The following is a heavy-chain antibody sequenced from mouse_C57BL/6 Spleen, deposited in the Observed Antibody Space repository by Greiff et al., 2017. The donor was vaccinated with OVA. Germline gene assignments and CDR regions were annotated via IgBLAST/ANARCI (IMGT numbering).Heavy chain of an antibody. Sequence: VQLQQSGPELVKPGASVKISCKASGYSFADYNMNWVKQSNGKSLEWIGVINPNYGTTSYNQKFKGKATLTVDQSSSTAYMQLNSLTSEDSAVYYCARSTMVTTYYAMDYWGQGTSVTVSS. V-gene: IGHV1-39*01. J-gene: IGHJ4*01. CDR3: ARSTMVTTYYAMDY. CDR1: GYSFADYN. D-gene: IGHD2-2*01. CDR2: INPNYGTT.